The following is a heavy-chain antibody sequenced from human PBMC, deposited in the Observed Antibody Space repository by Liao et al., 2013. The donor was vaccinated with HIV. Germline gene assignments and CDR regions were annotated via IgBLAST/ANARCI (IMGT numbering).Heavy chain of an antibody. V-gene: IGHV4-4*07. CDR2: IYSTGRT. J-gene: IGHJ1*01. D-gene: IGHD3-22*01. Sequence: QVQLQESGPGLVKPSETLSLTCTVSGASMRSYYWSWIRQPAGQGLEWLGRIYSTGRTNFNPSLKSRLTMSIDTSKNQFSLRLDALTAADTAVYYCARGGPRTSGYSTSRNWGFQNWARAPWSPSRQ. CDR1: GASMRSYY. CDR3: ARGGPRTSGYSTSRNWGFQN.